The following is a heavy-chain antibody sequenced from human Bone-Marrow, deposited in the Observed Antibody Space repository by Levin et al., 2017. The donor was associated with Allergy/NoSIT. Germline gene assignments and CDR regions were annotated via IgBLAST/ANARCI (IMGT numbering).Heavy chain of an antibody. Sequence: SETLSLTCSVSGGSINSYYWSWIRQPPGKGLEWIAYIFYTSTSNYNPSLKSRVAISVDPPKNQFSLKVTSVTAADTAVYYCARRNLRNAFDIWGRGTLVTVSS. CDR2: IFYTSTS. CDR3: ARRNLRNAFDI. J-gene: IGHJ3*02. D-gene: IGHD4-17*01. CDR1: GGSINSYY. V-gene: IGHV4-59*08.